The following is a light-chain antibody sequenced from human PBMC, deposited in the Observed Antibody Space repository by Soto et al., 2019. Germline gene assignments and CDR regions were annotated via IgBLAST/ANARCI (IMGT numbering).Light chain of an antibody. CDR2: AAS. Sequence: EIEMTQSPATLSVSPGERVTLSCRASQTIGSNLAWFQQKPGQAPRLLIYAASARATGIPARFSGSGSGTEFTLTISTLQSEDFAVYYCQQYNNWPPYTVGQGTKLEIK. CDR3: QQYNNWPPYT. CDR1: QTIGSN. J-gene: IGKJ2*01. V-gene: IGKV3-15*01.